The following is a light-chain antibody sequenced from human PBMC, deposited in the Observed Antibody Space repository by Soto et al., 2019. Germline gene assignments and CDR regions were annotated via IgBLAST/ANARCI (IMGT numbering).Light chain of an antibody. Sequence: DIQMTQSPSSLSASVGDRVTITCQASQDISNYLNWYRQRPGKAPKLLIYDASNLETGVPSRFSGSGSVRDFTFAISSLQPEDIATYYCQQYDNLPHTFGQGTKLEIK. CDR3: QQYDNLPHT. V-gene: IGKV1-33*01. CDR2: DAS. J-gene: IGKJ2*01. CDR1: QDISNY.